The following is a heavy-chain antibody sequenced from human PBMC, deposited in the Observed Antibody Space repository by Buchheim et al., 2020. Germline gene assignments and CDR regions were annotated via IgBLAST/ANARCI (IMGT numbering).Heavy chain of an antibody. D-gene: IGHD7-27*01. Sequence: EVQMMDSGGGLVQPGGSLRLSCAASGFNFGAYAMNWFRQAPGRGLEWLSHIRSGSTAMYYTDSVRGRFPISRDDAKNPLYLQMDSLRDDDTAVYFCATWAFYHGVDVWGQGT. CDR1: GFNFGAYA. V-gene: IGHV3-48*02. CDR2: IRSGSTAM. CDR3: ATWAFYHGVDV. J-gene: IGHJ6*02.